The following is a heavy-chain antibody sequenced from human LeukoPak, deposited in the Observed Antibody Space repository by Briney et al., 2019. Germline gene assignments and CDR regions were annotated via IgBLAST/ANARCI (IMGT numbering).Heavy chain of an antibody. V-gene: IGHV1-2*02. CDR2: INPNSGGT. J-gene: IGHJ4*02. CDR1: GYTFTGYY. CDR3: AREVPDGDHELNFDY. D-gene: IGHD4-17*01. Sequence: GASVKVSCKASGYTFTGYYMHWVRQAPGQGLEWMGWINPNSGGTNYAQKFQGRVTMTRDTSISTACMELSRLRSDDTAVYYCAREVPDGDHELNFDYWGQGTLVTVSS.